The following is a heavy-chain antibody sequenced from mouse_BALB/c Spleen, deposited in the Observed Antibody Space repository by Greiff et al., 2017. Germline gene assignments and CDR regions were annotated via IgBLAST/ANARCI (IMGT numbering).Heavy chain of an antibody. J-gene: IGHJ3*01. CDR3: VSLYGGAY. CDR1: GFTFNTNA. Sequence: DAGGGLVQPKGSLKLSCAASGFTFNTNAMNWVRQAPGKGLEWVARIRSKSNNYATYYADSVKDRFTISRDDSQSMLYLQMNNLKTEDTAMYYCVSLYGGAYWGQGTLVTVSA. D-gene: IGHD2-10*02. V-gene: IGHV10S3*01. CDR2: IRSKSNNYAT.